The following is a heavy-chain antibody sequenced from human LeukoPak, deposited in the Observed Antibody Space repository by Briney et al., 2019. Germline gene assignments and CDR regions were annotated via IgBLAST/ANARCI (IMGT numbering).Heavy chain of an antibody. V-gene: IGHV4-31*03. CDR3: ARVVTKDDYYMDV. J-gene: IGHJ6*03. CDR1: GGSISSGGSY. Sequence: SETLSLTCTVSGGSISSGGSYWNWIRQHPGKGLEWIGYIYSSGSTYYTPSLKSRVSISVDTSKNQFSLRLSSMTAADTAVYYCARVVTKDDYYMDVWGKGTTVTVSS. D-gene: IGHD5-18*01. CDR2: IYSSGST.